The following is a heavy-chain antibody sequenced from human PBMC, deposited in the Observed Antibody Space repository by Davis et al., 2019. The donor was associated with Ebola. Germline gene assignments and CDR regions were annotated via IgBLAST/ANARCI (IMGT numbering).Heavy chain of an antibody. D-gene: IGHD6-6*01. CDR3: ARDLAVRGSSGVGYYYGMDV. CDR1: GFTFSSYN. J-gene: IGHJ6*02. Sequence: GGSLRLSCAASGFTFSSYNMNWVRQAPGKGLEWVSYISSSGGTRYYADSVRGRFTISRDNAKNTLYLQMNSLRAEDTAVYYCARDLAVRGSSGVGYYYGMDVWGQGTTVTVSS. CDR2: ISSSGGTR. V-gene: IGHV3-48*04.